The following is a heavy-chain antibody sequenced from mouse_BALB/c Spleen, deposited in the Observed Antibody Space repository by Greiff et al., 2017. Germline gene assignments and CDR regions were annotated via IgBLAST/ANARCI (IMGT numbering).Heavy chain of an antibody. CDR2: IYPGNGDT. J-gene: IGHJ3*01. CDR3: ARFGNVAWFAY. CDR1: GYTFTSYN. V-gene: IGHV1-12*01. D-gene: IGHD2-1*01. Sequence: QVQLQQPGAELVKPGASVKMSCKASGYTFTSYNMHWVKQTPGQGLEWIGAIYPGNGDTSYNQKFKGKATLTADKSSSTAYMQLSSLTSEDSAVYYCARFGNVAWFAYWGQGTLVTVSA.